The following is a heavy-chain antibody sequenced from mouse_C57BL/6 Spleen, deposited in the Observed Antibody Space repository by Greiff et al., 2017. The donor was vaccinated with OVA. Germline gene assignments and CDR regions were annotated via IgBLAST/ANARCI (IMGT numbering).Heavy chain of an antibody. J-gene: IGHJ3*01. D-gene: IGHD1-1*01. CDR3: ARDEDYGSSLFAY. Sequence: QVQLQQPGAELVKPGASVKLSCKASGYTFTSYWMHWVKQRPGRGLEWMGRIDPNSGGTKYNEKFKSKATLTVDKPSSTAYMQLSSLTSEDSAVYYCARDEDYGSSLFAYWGQGTLVTVSA. V-gene: IGHV1-72*01. CDR1: GYTFTSYW. CDR2: IDPNSGGT.